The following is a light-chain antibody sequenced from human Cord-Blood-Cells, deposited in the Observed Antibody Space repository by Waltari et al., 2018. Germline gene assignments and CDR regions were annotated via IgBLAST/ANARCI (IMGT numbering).Light chain of an antibody. Sequence: QSALTQPRSVSGSPGQSVTISCTGTSSVVGGYHSVSWYQQHPGKAPKLMIYDVSKRPSGVPDRFSGSKSGNTASLTISGLQAEDEADYYCCSYAGSYTLVFGGGTKLTVL. V-gene: IGLV2-11*01. CDR1: SSVVGGYHS. CDR2: DVS. CDR3: CSYAGSYTLV. J-gene: IGLJ2*01.